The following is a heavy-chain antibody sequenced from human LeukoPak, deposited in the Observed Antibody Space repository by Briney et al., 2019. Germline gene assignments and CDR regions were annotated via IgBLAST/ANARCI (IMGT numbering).Heavy chain of an antibody. V-gene: IGHV4-39*01. D-gene: IGHD2-15*01. CDR3: ARTVDGGLYDY. J-gene: IGHJ4*02. CDR2: IYYSGST. Sequence: SETLSLTCTVSAGSISSSSYYWGWIRQPPGKGLEWIGSIYYSGSTYYNPSLKSRVTISVDTSKNQFSLKLSSVTAADTAVYYCARTVDGGLYDYWGQGTLVTVSS. CDR1: AGSISSSSYY.